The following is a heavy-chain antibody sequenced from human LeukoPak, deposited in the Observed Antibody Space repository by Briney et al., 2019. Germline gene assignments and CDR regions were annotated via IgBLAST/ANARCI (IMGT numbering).Heavy chain of an antibody. D-gene: IGHD4-17*01. CDR3: ATGIYDYGDYDPYWYFDL. CDR1: GGSISSSSYY. V-gene: IGHV4-39*07. J-gene: IGHJ2*01. CDR2: IYYSGST. Sequence: SETLSLTCTVSGGSISSSSYYWGWIRQPPGKGLEWIGSIYYSGSTYYNPSLKSRVTISVDTSKNQFSLKLSSVTAADTAVYYCATGIYDYGDYDPYWYFDLWGRGTLVTVSS.